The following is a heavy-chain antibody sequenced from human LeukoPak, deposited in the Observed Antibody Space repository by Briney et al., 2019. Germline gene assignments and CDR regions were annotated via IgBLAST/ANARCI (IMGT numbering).Heavy chain of an antibody. D-gene: IGHD4-17*01. CDR2: ISGSGGST. J-gene: IGHJ4*02. CDR1: GFTFSSYA. Sequence: GGSLRLSCAASGFTFSSYAMSWVRQAPGKGLEWVSAISGSGGSTYYADSVKSRFTISRDNSKNTLYLQMNSLRAEDTAVYYCAKDWNYGDYGPDYWGQGTLVTVSS. V-gene: IGHV3-23*01. CDR3: AKDWNYGDYGPDY.